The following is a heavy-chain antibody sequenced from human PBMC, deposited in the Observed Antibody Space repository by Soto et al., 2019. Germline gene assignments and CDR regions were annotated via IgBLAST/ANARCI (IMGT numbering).Heavy chain of an antibody. CDR2: INHSGST. CDR3: ARAYGRNVDY. D-gene: IGHD1-1*01. Sequence: SENLSLTCAGHGCSFSGYYWSWIRQPPGKGLEWIGEINHSGSTNYNPSLRSRVTISVDTSKNQFSLKLSSVTAADTAVYYCARAYGRNVDYWGQGTLVTVS. CDR1: GCSFSGYY. V-gene: IGHV4-34*01. J-gene: IGHJ4*02.